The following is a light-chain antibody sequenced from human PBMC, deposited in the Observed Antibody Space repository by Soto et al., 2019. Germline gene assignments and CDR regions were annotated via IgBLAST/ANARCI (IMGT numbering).Light chain of an antibody. Sequence: DIQMTQSPSTLSASVGDRVTITCRASQSISSWLAWYQQKPGKAPKLLNYKASSLESGVPSRFSGSGSGTEFTLTISSLQPDDFATYYCQHYNSYSYTFGQGTKLEIK. CDR2: KAS. CDR1: QSISSW. J-gene: IGKJ2*01. V-gene: IGKV1-5*03. CDR3: QHYNSYSYT.